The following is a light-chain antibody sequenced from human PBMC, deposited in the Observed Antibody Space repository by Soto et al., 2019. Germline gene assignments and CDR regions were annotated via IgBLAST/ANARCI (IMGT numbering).Light chain of an antibody. V-gene: IGKV1-33*01. CDR3: QQYDNLPWT. Sequence: DIPMTQSPSSLSASVGDRVTITCQASQDISNYLNWYQQKPGKAPKLLIYDASNLETGAPSRFSGSGSGTDFTFTISSLQPEDIATYYCQQYDNLPWTFGQGTKVEIK. CDR1: QDISNY. CDR2: DAS. J-gene: IGKJ1*01.